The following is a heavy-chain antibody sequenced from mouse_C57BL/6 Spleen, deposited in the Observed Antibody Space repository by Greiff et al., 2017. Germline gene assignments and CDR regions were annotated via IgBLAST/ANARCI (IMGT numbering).Heavy chain of an antibody. CDR3: TGGNYCSNYRWYFDV. CDR1: GYTFTDYE. J-gene: IGHJ1*03. D-gene: IGHD2-5*01. Sequence: QVQLQQSGAELVRPGASVTLSCKASGYTFTDYEMHWVKQTPVHGLEWIGAIDPETGGTAYNQKFKGKAILTADKSSSTAYMELRSLTSEDSAVYYCTGGNYCSNYRWYFDVWGTVTTVTVSS. CDR2: IDPETGGT. V-gene: IGHV1-15*01.